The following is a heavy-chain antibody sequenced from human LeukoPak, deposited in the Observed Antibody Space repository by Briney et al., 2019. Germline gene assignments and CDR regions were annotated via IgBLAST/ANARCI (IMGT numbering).Heavy chain of an antibody. J-gene: IGHJ4*02. CDR3: ARVSRNTMVRGVFDY. Sequence: SETLSLTCTVSGGSISSGDYYWSWIRQPPGKGLEWIGYIYYSGSTNHNPSLKSRVTISVDTSKNQFSLKLSSVTAADTAVYYCARVSRNTMVRGVFDYWGQGTLVTVSS. CDR2: IYYSGST. CDR1: GGSISSGDYY. V-gene: IGHV4-61*08. D-gene: IGHD3-10*01.